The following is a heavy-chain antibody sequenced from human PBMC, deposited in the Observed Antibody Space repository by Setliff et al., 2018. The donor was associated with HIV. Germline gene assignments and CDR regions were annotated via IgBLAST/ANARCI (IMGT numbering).Heavy chain of an antibody. D-gene: IGHD2-2*01. CDR3: AKFRYAIKSTYYFDS. V-gene: IGHV3-30*02. J-gene: IGHJ4*02. CDR2: IEFGGKNE. CDR1: GFTFRLYG. Sequence: SLKISCAASGFTFRLYGMHWVRRAPGKGLEWVASIEFGGKNEYYAESVKGRFTISRDNSKSTVYLQMNSVTPEDSAMYYCAKFRYAIKSTYYFDSWGQGTLVTVSS.